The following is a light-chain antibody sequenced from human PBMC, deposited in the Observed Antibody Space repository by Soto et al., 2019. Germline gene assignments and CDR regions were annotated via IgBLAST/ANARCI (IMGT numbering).Light chain of an antibody. CDR2: AVS. CDR3: QQYNKWPLT. Sequence: EIMMTQSPGTRSASPGERATLSCRASQSVSSNLAWYQQKPGQAPRLLIYAVSTRATGIPARFSGSGSGTEFTLTISSLQSEDFAVYYCQQYNKWPLTFGQGTKVEIK. J-gene: IGKJ1*01. V-gene: IGKV3-15*01. CDR1: QSVSSN.